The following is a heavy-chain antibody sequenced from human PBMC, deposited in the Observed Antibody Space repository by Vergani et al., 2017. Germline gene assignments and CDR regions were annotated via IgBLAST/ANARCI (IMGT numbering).Heavy chain of an antibody. D-gene: IGHD6-13*01. CDR2: IFYSGST. CDR1: GGSISSGGYY. CDR3: ARDLDIAAAGIGAFYI. V-gene: IGHV4-31*03. Sequence: QVQLQESGPGLVKPSETLSLTCTVPGGSISSGGYYWSWIRQPPGKGLEWVGYIFYSGSTYYNPSLKSRVTISVDTSKNQFSLKLSSVTAADTAVYYCARDLDIAAAGIGAFYIWGQGTMVTVSS. J-gene: IGHJ3*02.